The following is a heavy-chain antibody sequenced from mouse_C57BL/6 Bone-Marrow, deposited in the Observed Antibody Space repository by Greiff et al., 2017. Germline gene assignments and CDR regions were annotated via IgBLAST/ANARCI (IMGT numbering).Heavy chain of an antibody. J-gene: IGHJ1*03. CDR3: ARALYYGYDPYWYFDV. CDR1: GYTFTSYG. Sequence: EVQLQQSGAELVRPGSSVKMSCKTSGYTFTSYGINWVKQRPGQGLEWIGYIYIGNGYTEYNEKFTGKATLTSDTSSSTAYMQLSSLTSEDYAIYFCARALYYGYDPYWYFDVWGTGTTVTVSS. CDR2: IYIGNGYT. D-gene: IGHD2-2*01. V-gene: IGHV1-58*01.